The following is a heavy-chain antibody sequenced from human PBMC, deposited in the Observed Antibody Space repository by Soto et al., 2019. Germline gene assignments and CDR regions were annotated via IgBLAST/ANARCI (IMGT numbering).Heavy chain of an antibody. CDR1: GGTFSSYI. D-gene: IGHD3-9*01. CDR2: FDPEDGET. J-gene: IGHJ4*02. Sequence: ASGKVSCKASGGTFSSYIITWVRQAPGQGLEWMGGFDPEDGETNYAQKFQGRVTMTEDKSTDTAYMELSSLRSEDTAVYYCATGSRYFDWLEGYWGQGTLVTVPQ. V-gene: IGHV1-24*01. CDR3: ATGSRYFDWLEGY.